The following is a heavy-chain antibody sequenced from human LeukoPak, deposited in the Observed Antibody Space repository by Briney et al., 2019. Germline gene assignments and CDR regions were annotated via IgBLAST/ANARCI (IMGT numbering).Heavy chain of an antibody. CDR1: GFTFSSYA. CDR3: AKGPGYSYGYYFDY. V-gene: IGHV3-23*01. Sequence: PGGSLRLSCAASGFTFSSYAMSWVRQAPGKGLEWVSAISGSGGSTYYADSVKGRFTISRDNSKNTLYPQMNSLRAEDTAVYYCAKGPGYSYGYYFDYWGQGTLVTVSS. J-gene: IGHJ4*02. CDR2: ISGSGGST. D-gene: IGHD5-18*01.